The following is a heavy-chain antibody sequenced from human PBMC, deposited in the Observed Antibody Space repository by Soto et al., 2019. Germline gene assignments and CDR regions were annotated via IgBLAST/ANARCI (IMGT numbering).Heavy chain of an antibody. J-gene: IGHJ4*02. CDR1: GFTFSSYA. CDR2: ISYDGSNK. D-gene: IGHD3-16*01. Sequence: QVQLAESEGGVVQPGRSLRLSCAASGFTFSSYAMHWVRQAPGKGLEWVAVISYDGSNKYYADSVKGRFTISRDNSMNTLYLQMNSLRAEDTAVYYCARYGAVYSVDYWGQGTLVTVSS. CDR3: ARYGAVYSVDY. V-gene: IGHV3-30-3*01.